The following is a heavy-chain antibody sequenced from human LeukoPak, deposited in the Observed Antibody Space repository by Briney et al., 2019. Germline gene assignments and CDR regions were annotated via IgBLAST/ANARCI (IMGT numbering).Heavy chain of an antibody. CDR2: ISGSGGST. J-gene: IGHJ3*02. CDR1: GFTFSSYA. CDR3: AKDLYGSGSYYNVGAFDI. V-gene: IGHV3-23*01. D-gene: IGHD3-10*01. Sequence: GGSLRLSCAASGFTFSSYAMSWVRQAPGKGLEWVSAISGSGGSTYYADSVKGRFTISRDNSKNTLYLQMNSLRAEDTAVYYCAKDLYGSGSYYNVGAFDIWGQGTMVTVSS.